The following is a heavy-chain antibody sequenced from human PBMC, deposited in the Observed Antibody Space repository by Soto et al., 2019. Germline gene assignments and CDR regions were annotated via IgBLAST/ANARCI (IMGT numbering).Heavy chain of an antibody. V-gene: IGHV4-4*07. D-gene: IGHD3-3*01. CDR1: GGSISSYY. Sequence: SETLSLTCTVSGGSISSYYWSWIRQPAGKGLEWIGRIYTSGSTNYNPSLKSRVTMSVDTSKNQFSLKLSSVTAADTAVYYCARVGRYDFWSGYNYYGMDVWGQGTPVTVSS. CDR3: ARVGRYDFWSGYNYYGMDV. CDR2: IYTSGST. J-gene: IGHJ6*02.